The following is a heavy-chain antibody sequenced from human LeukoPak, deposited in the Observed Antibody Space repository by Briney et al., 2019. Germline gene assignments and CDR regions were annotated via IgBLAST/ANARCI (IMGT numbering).Heavy chain of an antibody. D-gene: IGHD5-24*01. Sequence: PGRSLRLSCAASGFTFSSYAMHWVRQAPGKGLEWVAVISYDGSNKYYADSVKGRFTISRDNSKNTLYLQMNSLRAEDTAVYYCARDQMGPYYGMDVWGQGTTVTVSS. V-gene: IGHV3-30-3*01. CDR3: ARDQMGPYYGMDV. CDR1: GFTFSSYA. CDR2: ISYDGSNK. J-gene: IGHJ6*02.